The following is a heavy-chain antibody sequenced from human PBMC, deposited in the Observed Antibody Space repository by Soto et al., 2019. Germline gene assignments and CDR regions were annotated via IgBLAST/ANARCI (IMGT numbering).Heavy chain of an antibody. D-gene: IGHD2-21*01. CDR2: IYVTGAV. J-gene: IGHJ5*02. Sequence: SETLSLTCSVSGAALNSGNYYWGWIRLVPGKGLEWIGHIYVTGAVDYNPSLRDRITISQDTSERQFSLNLRLVTAADTAVYYCARLRIATNNYKWFDPWGQGTLVTVSS. CDR1: GAALNSGNYY. CDR3: ARLRIATNNYKWFDP. V-gene: IGHV4-31*03.